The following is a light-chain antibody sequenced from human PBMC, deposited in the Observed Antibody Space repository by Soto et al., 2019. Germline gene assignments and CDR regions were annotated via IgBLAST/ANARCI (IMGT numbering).Light chain of an antibody. V-gene: IGKV1-5*03. J-gene: IGKJ1*01. CDR2: KAS. Sequence: DIQMTQSPSTLSASVGDRVTITCRASQSVSIWLAWYQHKPGKAPNLLIYKASSLKSGVPSRFSGSGSGTEFTLTISSLQPDDFATYYCQQYKSYGTFDQGTKVEIK. CDR1: QSVSIW. CDR3: QQYKSYGT.